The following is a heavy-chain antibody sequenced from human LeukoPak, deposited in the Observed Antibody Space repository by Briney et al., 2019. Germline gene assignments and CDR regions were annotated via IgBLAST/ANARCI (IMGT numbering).Heavy chain of an antibody. CDR2: ISSSSSYI. CDR1: GFTFSSYS. Sequence: GGSMILCWASSGFTFSSYSMNWVRQAPGNGLELVSSISSSSSYIYYADSVNGQFTIPRDNAKISLYVKTNGLRPEDTVLYYCARDPSDYDLNAFDIWGQGKMVTVSS. V-gene: IGHV3-21*01. CDR3: ARDPSDYDLNAFDI. J-gene: IGHJ3*02. D-gene: IGHD5-12*01.